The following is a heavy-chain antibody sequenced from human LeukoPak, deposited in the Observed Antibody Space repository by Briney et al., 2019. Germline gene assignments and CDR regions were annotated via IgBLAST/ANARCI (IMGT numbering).Heavy chain of an antibody. J-gene: IGHJ2*01. Sequence: SQTLALTCTVSGGSISSGGYYWSWIRQPPGKGLEWIGYIYHSGSTYYNPSLKSRVAISVDRSKNQFSLKLRSVTAADTAVYYCARDYGDIPPDWYYDLWGRGTLVTVSS. D-gene: IGHD4-17*01. CDR2: IYHSGST. CDR3: ARDYGDIPPDWYYDL. CDR1: GGSISSGGYY. V-gene: IGHV4-30-2*02.